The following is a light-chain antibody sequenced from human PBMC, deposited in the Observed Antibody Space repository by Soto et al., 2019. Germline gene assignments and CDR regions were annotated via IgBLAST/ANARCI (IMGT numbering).Light chain of an antibody. V-gene: IGKV3-11*01. Sequence: EIVLTQSPATLSSFPGDRVTLSCRASQSVSSSLVWYQQKPGQAPRLLIYDASNRATGIPARFSGSGSGTDFTLTISSLEPEDFAVYYCQQRGNWPKTFGQGAKVDIK. CDR1: QSVSSS. CDR3: QQRGNWPKT. J-gene: IGKJ1*01. CDR2: DAS.